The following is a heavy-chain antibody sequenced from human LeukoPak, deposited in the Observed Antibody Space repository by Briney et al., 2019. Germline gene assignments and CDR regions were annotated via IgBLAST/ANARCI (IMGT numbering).Heavy chain of an antibody. CDR2: ISYDGSNK. Sequence: PGGSLRLSCAASGFTFSSYAMHWVRQAPGKGLEWVAVISYDGSNKYYADSVKGRFTISRDNSKNTLYLQMNSLRAEDTAVYYCARSTGYSSSFDYWGQGTLVTVSS. V-gene: IGHV3-30*01. J-gene: IGHJ4*02. D-gene: IGHD6-13*01. CDR1: GFTFSSYA. CDR3: ARSTGYSSSFDY.